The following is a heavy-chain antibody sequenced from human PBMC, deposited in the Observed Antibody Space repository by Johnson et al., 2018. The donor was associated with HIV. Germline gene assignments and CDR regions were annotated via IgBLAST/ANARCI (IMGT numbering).Heavy chain of an antibody. CDR3: AKDQRGWFIAGAFDI. CDR1: GFTFSSYG. CDR2: ISYDGSDK. V-gene: IGHV3-30*04. Sequence: VQLVESGGGVVQPGRSLRLSCAASGFTFSSYGMHCVRQAPAKGLEWVAVISYDGSDKDYADSVKGRFTISRDNSKNTLYLQMNSLRAEDTAVYYCAKDQRGWFIAGAFDIWGQGTKVTVS. D-gene: IGHD6-19*01. J-gene: IGHJ3*02.